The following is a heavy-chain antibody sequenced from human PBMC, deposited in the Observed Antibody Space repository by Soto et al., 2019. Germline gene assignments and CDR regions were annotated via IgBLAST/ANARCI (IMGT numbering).Heavy chain of an antibody. CDR2: IYYSGST. CDR1: GGSISSYY. V-gene: IGHV4-59*01. CDR3: ARGESYSDY. Sequence: NPSETLSLTCTVSGGSISSYYWSWIRQPPGKGLEWIGYIYYSGSTNYNPSLKSRVTISVDTSKNQFSLKLSSVTAADTAVYYCARGESYSDYWGQGTLVTVSS. J-gene: IGHJ4*02.